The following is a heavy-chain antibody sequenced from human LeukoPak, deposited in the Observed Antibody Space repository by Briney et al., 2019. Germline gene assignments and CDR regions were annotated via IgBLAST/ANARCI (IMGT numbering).Heavy chain of an antibody. CDR2: IRSKAYGGTT. V-gene: IGHV3-49*03. CDR1: GFTFGDYA. Sequence: GGSLRLSCTASGFTFGDYAMSWFRQAPGKGLEWVGFIRSKAYGGTTEYAASVKGRFTISRDDSKSIAYLQMNSLKTEDTAVYYCTRASHYDILTGSYPGAFDIWGQGTMVTVSS. D-gene: IGHD3-9*01. J-gene: IGHJ3*02. CDR3: TRASHYDILTGSYPGAFDI.